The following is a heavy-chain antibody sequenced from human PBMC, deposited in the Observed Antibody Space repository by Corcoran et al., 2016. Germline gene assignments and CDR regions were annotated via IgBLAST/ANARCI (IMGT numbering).Heavy chain of an antibody. CDR2: IYYSGST. J-gene: IGHJ5*02. D-gene: IGHD4-17*01. V-gene: IGHV4-61*01. CDR3: ARERAYGGNYWFDP. CDR1: GGSVSSGSYY. Sequence: QVQLQESGPGLVKPSETLSLTCTVSGGSVSSGSYYWSWIRQPPGKGLEWIGYIYYSGSTNYNPSLKSRVTISVDTSKNQFSLKLSSVTAADTAVYYWARERAYGGNYWFDPWGQGTLVTVSS.